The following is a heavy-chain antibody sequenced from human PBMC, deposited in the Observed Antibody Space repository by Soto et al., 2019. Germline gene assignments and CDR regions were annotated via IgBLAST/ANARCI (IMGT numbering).Heavy chain of an antibody. V-gene: IGHV1-18*01. CDR1: GYTFTTYG. D-gene: IGHD3-3*01. J-gene: IGHJ4*02. CDR3: ARGAHGSGYAVY. Sequence: ASVKVSCKASGYTFTTYGIHWVRQAPGQGLEYMGWISGYNGNTKYPQRFQGRVTMTADTSRSTAYLGLRSLRSEDTAVYYCARGAHGSGYAVYWGQGILVTVSS. CDR2: ISGYNGNT.